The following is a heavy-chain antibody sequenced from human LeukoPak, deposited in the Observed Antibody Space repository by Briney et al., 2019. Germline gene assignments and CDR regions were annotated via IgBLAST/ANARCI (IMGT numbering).Heavy chain of an antibody. Sequence: SETLSLTCTVSGGSISSYFWSWIRQPPGKGLQWIGYIYYSGSTIYNPSLKSRVTISVDTSKNQFSLKLSSVTAADTAVYYCARDRVKYSGSYVDYWGQGTLVTVSS. D-gene: IGHD1-26*01. CDR3: ARDRVKYSGSYVDY. V-gene: IGHV4-59*12. J-gene: IGHJ4*02. CDR2: IYYSGST. CDR1: GGSISSYF.